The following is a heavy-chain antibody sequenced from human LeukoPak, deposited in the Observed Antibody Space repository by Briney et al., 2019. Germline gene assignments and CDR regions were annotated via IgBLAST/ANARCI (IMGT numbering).Heavy chain of an antibody. CDR2: ISGSGGST. Sequence: TGGSLRLSCAASGFTFSSYAMSWVRQAPGKGLEWVSAISGSGGSTYYAYSVKGRFTISRDNSKNTLYLQMNSLRAEDTAVYYCAKSVVVVAATYFDYWGQGTLVTVSS. J-gene: IGHJ4*02. CDR1: GFTFSSYA. V-gene: IGHV3-23*01. CDR3: AKSVVVVAATYFDY. D-gene: IGHD2-15*01.